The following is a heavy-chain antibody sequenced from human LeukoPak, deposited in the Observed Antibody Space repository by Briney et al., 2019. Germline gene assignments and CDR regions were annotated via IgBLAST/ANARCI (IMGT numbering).Heavy chain of an antibody. CDR1: GGSISSYY. CDR3: AREVGGTQVSDAFDI. Sequence: SETLSLTCTVSGGSISSYYWSWIRQPPGKGLEWIGYIYYSGSTNYNPSLKSRVTISVDTSKNQFSLKLNSVTPEDTAVYYCAREVGGTQVSDAFDIWGQGTMVTVSS. J-gene: IGHJ3*02. CDR2: IYYSGST. D-gene: IGHD3-10*01. V-gene: IGHV4-59*12.